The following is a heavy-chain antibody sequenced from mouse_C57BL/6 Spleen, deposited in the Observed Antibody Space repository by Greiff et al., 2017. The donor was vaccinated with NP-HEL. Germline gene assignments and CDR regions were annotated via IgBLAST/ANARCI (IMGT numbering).Heavy chain of an antibody. Sequence: EVQRVESGGGLVKPGGSLKLSCAASGFTFSDYGMHWVRQAPEKGLEWVAYISSGSSTIYYADTVKGRFTISRDTAKNTLFLQMTSLRSEDTAMYYCARRHYSNDDAMDYWGQGTSVTVSS. D-gene: IGHD2-12*01. J-gene: IGHJ4*01. CDR3: ARRHYSNDDAMDY. CDR2: ISSGSSTI. V-gene: IGHV5-17*01. CDR1: GFTFSDYG.